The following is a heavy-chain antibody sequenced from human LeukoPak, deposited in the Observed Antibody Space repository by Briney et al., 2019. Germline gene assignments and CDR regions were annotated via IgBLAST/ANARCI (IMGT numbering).Heavy chain of an antibody. CDR2: IFSNDEK. D-gene: IGHD3-3*01. CDR1: GFSLSNARMG. V-gene: IGHV2-26*01. J-gene: IGHJ3*02. CDR3: ARIDDFWIGHDAFDI. Sequence: SGPTLVKPTETLTLTCTVSGFSLSNARMGVSWIRQPPGKALEWLAHIFSNDEKSYSTSLKSRLTISKDTSKSQVVLTMTNMDPVDTATYYCARIDDFWIGHDAFDIWGQGTMVTVSS.